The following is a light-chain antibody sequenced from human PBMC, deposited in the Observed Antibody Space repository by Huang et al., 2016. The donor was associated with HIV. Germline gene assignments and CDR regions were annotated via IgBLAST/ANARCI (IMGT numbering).Light chain of an antibody. J-gene: IGKJ3*01. Sequence: ERVMTQSPVTLSVSPGERATFSCRASQSISSKLAWYQQKPGQAPRLLIYGASTRATGIPARFSGSGSGTEFTLTISSLQSEYFAVYYCQQYNNWPFTFGPGTRVDIK. CDR1: QSISSK. V-gene: IGKV3-15*01. CDR2: GAS. CDR3: QQYNNWPFT.